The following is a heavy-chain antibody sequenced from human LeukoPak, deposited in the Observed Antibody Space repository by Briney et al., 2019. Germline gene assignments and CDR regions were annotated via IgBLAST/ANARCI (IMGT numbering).Heavy chain of an antibody. CDR1: GFTFSSYA. CDR2: ISGSGGST. CDR3: AKESGGYSGLRDYFDY. V-gene: IGHV3-23*01. D-gene: IGHD5-12*01. J-gene: IGHJ4*02. Sequence: PGGSLRLSCAASGFTFSSYAMSWVRQAPGKGLEWVSAISGSGGSTYYADSVKGRFTISRDNSKNTLYLQMNSLKAEDTAVYYCAKESGGYSGLRDYFDYWGQGTLVTVSS.